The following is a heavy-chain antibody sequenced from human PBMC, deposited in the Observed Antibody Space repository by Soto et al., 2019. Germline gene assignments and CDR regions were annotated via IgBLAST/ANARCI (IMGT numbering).Heavy chain of an antibody. D-gene: IGHD1-26*01. CDR2: ISGSGGST. CDR1: GFTFSNYA. Sequence: EVQLLESGGGLVQPGGSLRLSCAASGFTFSNYAMTWVRQAPGKGLEWVSAISGSGGSTYYADSVKGRFTISRDNSNKTLYLQMDSLRAEDTAVYYCANPPPTMESTIYYYYGMDVWGQGTTVTVSS. J-gene: IGHJ6*02. V-gene: IGHV3-23*01. CDR3: ANPPPTMESTIYYYYGMDV.